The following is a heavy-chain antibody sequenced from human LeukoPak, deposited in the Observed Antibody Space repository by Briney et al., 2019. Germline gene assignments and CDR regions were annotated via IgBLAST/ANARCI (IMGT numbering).Heavy chain of an antibody. V-gene: IGHV1-2*02. CDR3: ARGNPGSMIGDI. J-gene: IGHJ3*02. Sequence: ASVKVSCKASGYTFTGYFMYWVRQAPGQGLEWMGWINPNSVGTNYAQKFQGRATMTRDTSISTAYMAPSRLRSDDTAVYYCARGNPGSMIGDIWGQGTMVTVSS. D-gene: IGHD3-10*02. CDR1: GYTFTGYF. CDR2: INPNSVGT.